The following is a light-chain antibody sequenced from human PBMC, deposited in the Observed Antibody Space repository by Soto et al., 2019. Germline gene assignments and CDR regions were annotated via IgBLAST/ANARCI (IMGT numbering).Light chain of an antibody. CDR3: QQYDYFFT. V-gene: IGKV1-33*01. CDR2: DAS. Sequence: TQSPSSLSASVGDRVTITCQASQDISNYLNWYQQKPGKAPKLLIYDASNLETGVPSRFSGSGSGTDFTFTISSLQPEDIATYYCQQYDYFFTFGPGTKVDIK. CDR1: QDISNY. J-gene: IGKJ3*01.